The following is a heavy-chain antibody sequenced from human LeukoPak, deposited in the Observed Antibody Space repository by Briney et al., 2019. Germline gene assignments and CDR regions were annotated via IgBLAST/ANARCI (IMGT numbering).Heavy chain of an antibody. V-gene: IGHV3-53*01. CDR2: IYSGGST. CDR1: GFSVGNNY. J-gene: IGHJ4*02. CDR3: ARDPPGQAAGGTH. Sequence: QPGGSLRLSCAASGFSVGNNYMSWVRQAPGKGLEWVSVIYSGGSTNYADSVKGRFTISRDNSKNTLYLQMNSLRAEDTAVYYCARDPPGQAAGGTHWGQGTLVTVSS. D-gene: IGHD6-13*01.